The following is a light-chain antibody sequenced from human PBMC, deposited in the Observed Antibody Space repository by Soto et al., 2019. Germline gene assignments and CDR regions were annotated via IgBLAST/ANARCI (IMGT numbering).Light chain of an antibody. CDR2: KVS. J-gene: IGKJ2*01. CDR3: MQATHFPRT. CDR1: QSLVHGTNGDTY. Sequence: DPVMTQTPLSLLVTLGQPASISCRSTQSLVHGTNGDTYLNWLHQRPGQPPRLLLYKVSNRFSGVPDRFTGSGAGTYFTLRISRVEAEDVGVYYCMQATHFPRTFGQGTKLEIK. V-gene: IGKV2-24*01.